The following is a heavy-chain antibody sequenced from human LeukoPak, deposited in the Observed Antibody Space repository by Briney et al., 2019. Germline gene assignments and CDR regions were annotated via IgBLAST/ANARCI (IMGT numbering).Heavy chain of an antibody. V-gene: IGHV4-34*01. CDR1: GGSFSGYY. CDR3: ARLALGVNYDY. CDR2: TNHSGST. D-gene: IGHD3-10*01. Sequence: SETLSLTCAVYGGSFSGYYWSWIRQPPGKGLEWIGETNHSGSTNYNPSLKSRVTISVDTSKNQFSLKLSSVTAADTAVYYCARLALGVNYDYWGQGTLVTVSS. J-gene: IGHJ4*02.